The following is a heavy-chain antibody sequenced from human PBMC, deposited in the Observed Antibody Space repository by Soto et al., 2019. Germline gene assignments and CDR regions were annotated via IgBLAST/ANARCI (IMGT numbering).Heavy chain of an antibody. D-gene: IGHD2-8*01. CDR2: IGAYNGDT. J-gene: IGHJ4*02. V-gene: IGHV1-18*03. CDR3: ARDLFPRNGPQDGLRL. Sequence: QLQLVQSGSEVRKPGASVKVSCKASGYTFTSFGISWVRQAPGQGLEWMGWIGAYNGDTNLAQKFQGRATMTTDTSSNTAYMELRSLRSDDMAVYYCARDLFPRNGPQDGLRLWGQGPLVTVSS. CDR1: GYTFTSFG.